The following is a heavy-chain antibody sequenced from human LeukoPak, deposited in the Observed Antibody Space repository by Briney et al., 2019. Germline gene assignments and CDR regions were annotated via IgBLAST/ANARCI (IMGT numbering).Heavy chain of an antibody. Sequence: PSQTLSLTCTVSGDSISGSGYYWSWVRQFPGRGMEWIGYVFHSGRTYSNSSHNPSLKTRIIISVDTSNNQFSLKLSSVTAADTAVYYCARDRDGYGYFDYWGQGTLVTVSS. V-gene: IGHV4-31*03. CDR3: ARDRDGYGYFDY. D-gene: IGHD5-24*01. J-gene: IGHJ4*02. CDR1: GDSISGSGYY. CDR2: VFHSGRT.